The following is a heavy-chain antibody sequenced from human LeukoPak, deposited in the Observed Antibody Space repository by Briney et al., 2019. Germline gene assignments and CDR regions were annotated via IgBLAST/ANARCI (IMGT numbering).Heavy chain of an antibody. Sequence: TGGSLRLSCEASGSLFTFGNFGMSWGRQARGTGLEWLSGISGSGYYTYYSDSVKGRFTISRDNSKNTLYIEMNSLRAEDTAVYYCAKDGSWGDYYFYFYMDVWGKGTTVTVSS. CDR1: GSLFTFGNFG. J-gene: IGHJ6*03. D-gene: IGHD3-16*01. CDR2: ISGSGYYT. CDR3: AKDGSWGDYYFYFYMDV. V-gene: IGHV3-23*01.